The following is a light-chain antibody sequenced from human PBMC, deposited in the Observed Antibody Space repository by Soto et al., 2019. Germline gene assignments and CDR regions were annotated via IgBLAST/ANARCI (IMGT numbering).Light chain of an antibody. CDR2: AVR. J-gene: IGLJ3*02. CDR3: CSYTASDIWV. V-gene: IGLV2-11*01. Sequence: QSALTQPGFVSGSPGQSVTISCSGTHSDVGGYNFVSWYQQLPGKAPKLMISAVRQRPSGVPDRFSGSKSGNTASLTISGLQADDEADYFCCSYTASDIWVFGGGTKLTVL. CDR1: HSDVGGYNF.